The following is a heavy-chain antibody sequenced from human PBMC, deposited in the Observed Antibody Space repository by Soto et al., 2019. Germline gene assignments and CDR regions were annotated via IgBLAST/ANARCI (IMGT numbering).Heavy chain of an antibody. CDR1: GFTFSSYA. Sequence: GGSLRLSCAASGFTFSSYAMSWVRQAPGKGLEWVSAIRGSGGSTYYADSVKGRFTISRDNSKNTLYLQMNSLRAEDTAVYYCAKELYYDFWKGWFDPWGQGTLVTVSS. CDR3: AKELYYDFWKGWFDP. V-gene: IGHV3-23*01. J-gene: IGHJ5*02. D-gene: IGHD3-3*01. CDR2: IRGSGGST.